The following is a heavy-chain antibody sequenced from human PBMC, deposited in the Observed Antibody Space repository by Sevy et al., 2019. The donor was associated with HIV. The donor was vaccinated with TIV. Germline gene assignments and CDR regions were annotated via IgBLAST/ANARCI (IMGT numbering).Heavy chain of an antibody. CDR3: ARDLRADILLLWFGEIDY. CDR1: GFTFSSYA. J-gene: IGHJ4*02. D-gene: IGHD3-10*01. V-gene: IGHV3-30-3*01. CDR2: ISYDGSNK. Sequence: GGSLRLSCAASGFTFSSYAMHWVRQAPGKGLEWVAVISYDGSNKYYADSVKGRFTISRDNSKNTLYLQMNSLRAEDTAVYYCARDLRADILLLWFGEIDYWGQGTLVTISS.